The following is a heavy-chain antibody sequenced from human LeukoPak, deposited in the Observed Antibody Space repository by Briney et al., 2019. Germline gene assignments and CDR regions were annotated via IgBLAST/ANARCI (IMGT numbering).Heavy chain of an antibody. Sequence: PGGSLRLSCAASGFTFSSYSMNWVRQAPGKGLEWVSSISSSSSYIYYADSVKGRFTISRDNAKNSLYLQMNSLRAEDTAVYYCARDVPFLEWLLYFDCWGQGTLVTVSS. J-gene: IGHJ4*02. CDR2: ISSSSSYI. CDR3: ARDVPFLEWLLYFDC. D-gene: IGHD3-3*01. CDR1: GFTFSSYS. V-gene: IGHV3-21*01.